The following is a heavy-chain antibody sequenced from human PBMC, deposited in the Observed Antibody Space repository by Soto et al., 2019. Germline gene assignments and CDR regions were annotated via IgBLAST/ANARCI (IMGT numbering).Heavy chain of an antibody. J-gene: IGHJ6*02. CDR1: GGSIGSDGYY. D-gene: IGHD3-9*01. CDR3: ARVDRYYYYGMDV. CDR2: IYYSGTT. V-gene: IGHV4-31*03. Sequence: QVKLQESGPGLVKPSQTLSLTCTVSGGSIGSDGYYWSWIRQHPEKGLEWIVYIYYSGTTHYSPSLKSRVTLSVDNSKSQFSLRLTSVTAADTAVYYCARVDRYYYYGMDVWGQGTAVTVSS.